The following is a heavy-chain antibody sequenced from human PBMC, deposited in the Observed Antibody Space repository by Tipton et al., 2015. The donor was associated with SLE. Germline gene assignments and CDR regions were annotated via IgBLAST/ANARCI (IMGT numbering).Heavy chain of an antibody. Sequence: TLSLTCAVYGGSFSGYYWSWIRQPPGKGPEWIGEINHSGSTNYNPSLKSRVTISVDTSKNQFSLKLSSVTAADTAVYYCANVNAGTKDYWGQGTLVTVSS. CDR1: GGSFSGYY. V-gene: IGHV4-34*01. CDR2: INHSGST. CDR3: ANVNAGTKDY. D-gene: IGHD6-13*01. J-gene: IGHJ4*02.